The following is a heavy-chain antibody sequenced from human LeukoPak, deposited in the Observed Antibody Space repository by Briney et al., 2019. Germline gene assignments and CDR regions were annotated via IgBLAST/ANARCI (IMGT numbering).Heavy chain of an antibody. D-gene: IGHD2-2*01. CDR1: GGSISSHY. V-gene: IGHV4-4*09. Sequence: SETLSLTCTVSGGSISSHYWSWIRQPPGKGLEWIGYIYTSGSTNYNPSLKSRVTISVDTSKNQFSLKLSSVTAADTAVYYCARVGYCSSTSCPSDIWGQGTMVTVSS. J-gene: IGHJ3*02. CDR3: ARVGYCSSTSCPSDI. CDR2: IYTSGST.